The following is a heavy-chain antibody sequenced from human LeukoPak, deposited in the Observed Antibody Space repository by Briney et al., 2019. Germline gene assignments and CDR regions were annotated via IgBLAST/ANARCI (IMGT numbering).Heavy chain of an antibody. CDR2: INHSGST. D-gene: IGHD6-13*01. CDR3: ARVFRVGSSWYNWFDP. V-gene: IGHV4-34*01. CDR1: GGSFSGYY. Sequence: SETLSLTCAVYGGSFSGYYWSWIRQPPGKGLEWIGEINHSGSTNYNLSLKSRVTISVDTSKNQFSLKLSSVTAADTAVYYCARVFRVGSSWYNWFDPWGQGTLVTVSS. J-gene: IGHJ5*02.